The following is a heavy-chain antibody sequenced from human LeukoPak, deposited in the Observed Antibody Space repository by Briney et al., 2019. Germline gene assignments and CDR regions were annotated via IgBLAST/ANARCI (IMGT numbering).Heavy chain of an antibody. CDR2: IYYSGST. CDR1: GGSLSSYY. Sequence: SETLSLTCTVSGGSLSSYYWSWIRQPPGKGLEWIGYIYYSGSTNYHPSLKSRVTISVDTSKNQFSLKLSSVAAADTAVYYCARHESMGMDVWGQGTTVTVSS. CDR3: ARHESMGMDV. V-gene: IGHV4-59*08. J-gene: IGHJ6*02.